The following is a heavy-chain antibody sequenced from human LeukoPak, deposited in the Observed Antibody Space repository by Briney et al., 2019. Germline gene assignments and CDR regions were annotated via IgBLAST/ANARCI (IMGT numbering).Heavy chain of an antibody. V-gene: IGHV3-33*01. CDR1: GFTFSSYG. J-gene: IGHJ4*02. Sequence: PGGSLRLSCAASGFTFSSYGTHWVRQAPGKGLDWVTVIWYDGSNKYYADSVKGRFTISRDNSKNTLYLQMNSLRAEDTAVYYCARDDDPIAVAGTFDYWGQGTLVTVSS. D-gene: IGHD6-19*01. CDR2: IWYDGSNK. CDR3: ARDDDPIAVAGTFDY.